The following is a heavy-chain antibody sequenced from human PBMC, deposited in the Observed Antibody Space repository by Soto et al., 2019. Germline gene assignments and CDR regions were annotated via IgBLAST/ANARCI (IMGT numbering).Heavy chain of an antibody. V-gene: IGHV1-69*13. CDR2: IIPIFGTA. CDR3: ARDKGYDSSGYLNWFDP. Sequence: SVKVSGEASGGTFSSYAISWVREAPGQGLEWMGGIIPIFGTANYAQKFQGRVTITADESTSTAYMELSSLRSEDTAVYYCARDKGYDSSGYLNWFDPWGQGTLVTVSS. D-gene: IGHD3-22*01. J-gene: IGHJ5*02. CDR1: GGTFSSYA.